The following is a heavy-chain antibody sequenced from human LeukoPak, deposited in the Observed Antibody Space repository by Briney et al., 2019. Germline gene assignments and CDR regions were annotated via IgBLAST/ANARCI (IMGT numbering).Heavy chain of an antibody. CDR1: GGSISSYY. V-gene: IGHV4-59*08. Sequence: SETLSLTCTVSGGSISSYYWSWIRQPPGKGLEWIGYIYYSGSTNYNPSLKSRVTISVDTSKNKFSLKLSSVTAADTAVYYCARIPSLYYYYYGMDVWGQGTTVTVSS. CDR3: ARIPSLYYYYYGMDV. J-gene: IGHJ6*02. CDR2: IYYSGST.